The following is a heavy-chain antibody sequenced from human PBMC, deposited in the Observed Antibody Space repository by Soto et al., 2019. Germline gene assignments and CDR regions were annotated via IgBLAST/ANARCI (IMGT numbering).Heavy chain of an antibody. CDR3: ATSAGSGSYYIRFDY. Sequence: SVKVSCKASGGTFSSYAISWVRQAPGQGLEWMGGIIPIFGTANYAQKFQGRVTITADESTSTAYMELSSLRSEDTAVYYCATSAGSGSYYIRFDYWGQGTLVTVSS. D-gene: IGHD1-26*01. CDR1: GGTFSSYA. CDR2: IIPIFGTA. J-gene: IGHJ4*02. V-gene: IGHV1-69*13.